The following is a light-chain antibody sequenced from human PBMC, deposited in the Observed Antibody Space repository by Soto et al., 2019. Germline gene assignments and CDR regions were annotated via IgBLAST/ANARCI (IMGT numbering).Light chain of an antibody. V-gene: IGLV1-44*01. CDR2: TNN. Sequence: QSVLTQPPSASGTPGQWFTISCSGSSSNIGSNTVNWYLQLPGTAPKLLIYTNNLRPSGVPDRFSGSKSGTSASLAISGLQSEDESDYYCAAWEDSLNGVVFGGGTKVTVL. CDR3: AAWEDSLNGVV. CDR1: SSNIGSNT. J-gene: IGLJ2*01.